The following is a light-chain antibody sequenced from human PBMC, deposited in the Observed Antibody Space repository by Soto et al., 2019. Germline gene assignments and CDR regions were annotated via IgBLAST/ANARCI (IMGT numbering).Light chain of an antibody. CDR2: EGS. CDR1: SSDVGSYNL. J-gene: IGLJ3*02. V-gene: IGLV2-23*01. CDR3: CSYAGSIWV. Sequence: QSALTQPASVSGSPGQSITISCTGTSSDVGSYNLVSWYQQHPGKAPKLMIYEGSKRPSGVSNRFSGPKSGNTASLTISGLQAEDEADYYCCSYAGSIWVFGGGTKLTVL.